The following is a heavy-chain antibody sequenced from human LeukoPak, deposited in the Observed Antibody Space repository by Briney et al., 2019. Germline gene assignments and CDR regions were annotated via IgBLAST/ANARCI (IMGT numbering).Heavy chain of an antibody. V-gene: IGHV3-48*01. Sequence: PGGSLRLSCAASGFTLSSYSMNWVRQAPGKGLEWVSYISSSSSTIYYADSVKGRFTTSRDNAKNSLYLQMNSLRAEDTAVYYCAREWAIVALDYWGQGTLVTVSS. CDR1: GFTLSSYS. CDR2: ISSSSSTI. D-gene: IGHD5-12*01. J-gene: IGHJ4*02. CDR3: AREWAIVALDY.